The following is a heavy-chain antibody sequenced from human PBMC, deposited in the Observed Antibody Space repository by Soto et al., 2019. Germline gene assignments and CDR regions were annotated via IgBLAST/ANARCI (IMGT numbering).Heavy chain of an antibody. CDR2: ISGSGST. Sequence: PSETLSLTCTACGGSVSSGYNYWSWIRQSPGKGLEWIGYISGSGSTGYNPSLKNRLTMSVDRSKNQFTLRLTSVTAADTAVYFCATESGSTYGYFDYWGQGTQVTVSS. D-gene: IGHD5-18*01. J-gene: IGHJ4*02. CDR1: GGSVSSGYNY. CDR3: ATESGSTYGYFDY. V-gene: IGHV4-30-4*01.